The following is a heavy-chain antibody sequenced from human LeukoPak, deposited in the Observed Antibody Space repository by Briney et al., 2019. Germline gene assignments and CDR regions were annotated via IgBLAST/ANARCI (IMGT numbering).Heavy chain of an antibody. CDR3: ARGASGEGY. Sequence: SETLSLTCTVSGGSISSGGYYWSWIRQHPGKGLEWIGYIYYSGSTYYNPSLKSRITMSVDTSKNQSSLKLSSVTAADTAVYYCARGASGEGYWGQGTLVTVSS. D-gene: IGHD3-10*01. CDR1: GGSISSGGYY. J-gene: IGHJ4*02. CDR2: IYYSGST. V-gene: IGHV4-31*03.